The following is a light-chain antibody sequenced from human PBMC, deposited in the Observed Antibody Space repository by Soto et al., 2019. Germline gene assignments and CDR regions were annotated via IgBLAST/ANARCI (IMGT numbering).Light chain of an antibody. V-gene: IGKV3D-20*02. Sequence: EIVLTQSPGTLSLSPGERATLSCRASQSVSSTFLAWYQQKPGQAPRFLIFGASSRATGIPDRFSGSGSGTAFTLTISRLEPEDFAVYYCQQRSNWPFTFGPGTRVDFK. CDR3: QQRSNWPFT. J-gene: IGKJ3*01. CDR1: QSVSSTF. CDR2: GAS.